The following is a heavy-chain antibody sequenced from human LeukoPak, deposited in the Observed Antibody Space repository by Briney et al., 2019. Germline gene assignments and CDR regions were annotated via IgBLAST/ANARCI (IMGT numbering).Heavy chain of an antibody. Sequence: PGGSLRLSCAASGFTFSSYDMHWVRQATGKGLEWVSAIGTACDTYYPGSVKGRFTISRENAKNSLYLQMNSLRAGDTAVYYCARALNDYDILTGPFDYWGQGTLVTVSS. CDR1: GFTFSSYD. V-gene: IGHV3-13*01. D-gene: IGHD3-9*01. CDR2: IGTACDT. CDR3: ARALNDYDILTGPFDY. J-gene: IGHJ4*02.